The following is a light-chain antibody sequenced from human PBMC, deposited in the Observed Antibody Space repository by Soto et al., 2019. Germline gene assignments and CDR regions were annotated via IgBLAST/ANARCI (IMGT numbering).Light chain of an antibody. J-gene: IGLJ2*01. CDR2: SNN. CDR3: AAWDDSLNGPV. CDR1: SSNIGSNT. Sequence: QSVLTQPPSASGTPGQRVTISCSGSSSNIGSNTVHWYQQLPGTAPKLLIYSNNQRPSGVPDRFPGSKSGTSASLAISGLQSEDEADYYCAAWDDSLNGPVFGGGTQLTVL. V-gene: IGLV1-44*01.